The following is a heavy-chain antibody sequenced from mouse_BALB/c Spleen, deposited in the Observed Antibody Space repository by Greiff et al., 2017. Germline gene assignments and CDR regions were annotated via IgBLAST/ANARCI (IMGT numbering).Heavy chain of an antibody. V-gene: IGHV1-77*01. CDR1: GFTFTDYA. Sequence: QVQLQQSGPELVKPGASVKMSCKASGFTFTDYAISWVKQRTGQGLEWIGEIYPGSGSTYYNEKFKGKATLTADKSSNTAYMQLSSLTSEDSAVYFCARCYYYGSSYAMDYWGQGTSVTVSS. D-gene: IGHD1-1*01. J-gene: IGHJ4*01. CDR2: IYPGSGST. CDR3: ARCYYYGSSYAMDY.